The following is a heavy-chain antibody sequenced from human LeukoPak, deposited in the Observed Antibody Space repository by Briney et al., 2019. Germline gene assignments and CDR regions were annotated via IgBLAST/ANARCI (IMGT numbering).Heavy chain of an antibody. CDR3: ARVTYGSGTYGAFDY. J-gene: IGHJ4*02. CDR1: GFIFSNYG. CDR2: IKSDGSEK. D-gene: IGHD3-10*01. Sequence: GGSLRLSCAASGFIFSNYGMHWVRQTPGMGLEWVTFIKSDGSEKDYADSVKGRFTISRDNSKNTLYLQMNSLRAEDTAVYYCARVTYGSGTYGAFDYWGQGTLVTVSS. V-gene: IGHV3-30*02.